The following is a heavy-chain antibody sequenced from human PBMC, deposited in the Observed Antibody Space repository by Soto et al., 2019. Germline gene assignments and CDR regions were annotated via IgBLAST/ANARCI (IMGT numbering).Heavy chain of an antibody. D-gene: IGHD3-3*01. CDR2: IYSGGST. J-gene: IGHJ3*02. V-gene: IGHV3-53*01. CDR1: GFTVSSNY. Sequence: GGSLRLSCAASGFTVSSNYMSWVRQAPGKGLEWVLVIYSGGSTYYADSVKGRFTISRDNSKNTLYLQMNSLRAEDTAVYYCARRYYDFWSGSRTAFDIWGQGTMVTVSS. CDR3: ARRYYDFWSGSRTAFDI.